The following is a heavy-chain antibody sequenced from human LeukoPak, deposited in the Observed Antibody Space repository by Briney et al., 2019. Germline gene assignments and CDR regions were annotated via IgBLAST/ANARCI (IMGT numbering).Heavy chain of an antibody. CDR2: IRRKANSYAT. CDR1: GFTFSGSA. V-gene: IGHV3-73*01. D-gene: IGHD3-10*01. Sequence: PGGSLKLSCAASGFTFSGSAMHWVRQASGKGLEWVGRIRRKANSYATAYAASVKGRFTISRDDSKNTAYLQMNSLKTEDTAVYYCTSRSITMVRGVNGTIFDYWGQGTLVTVSS. J-gene: IGHJ4*02. CDR3: TSRSITMVRGVNGTIFDY.